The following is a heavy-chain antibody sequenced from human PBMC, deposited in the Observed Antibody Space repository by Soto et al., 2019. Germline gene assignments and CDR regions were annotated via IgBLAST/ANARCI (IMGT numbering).Heavy chain of an antibody. CDR3: ATRYSYVHF. CDR1: GYAFTGYY. J-gene: IGHJ4*02. CDR2: IKPNSGDT. D-gene: IGHD5-18*01. Sequence: ASVKVSCKSSGYAFTGYYIHWVRQAPGQGLEWMGWIKPNSGDTNYAQKFQGRVTMTRDTSFSTAYVELSSLRSDDTAVYYCATRYSYVHFWGQGTLVTVSS. V-gene: IGHV1-2*02.